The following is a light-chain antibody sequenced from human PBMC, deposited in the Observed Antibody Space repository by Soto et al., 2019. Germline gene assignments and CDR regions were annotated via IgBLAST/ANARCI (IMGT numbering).Light chain of an antibody. CDR2: GAS. CDR1: QSVSSSY. CDR3: LPSIHWPT. V-gene: IGKV3-15*01. Sequence: IVLKMSPGTLSLTPGERGTLSSRASQSVSSSYLAWYQQKPGQAPRLLIYGASTRATGIPARFSGSGSGTEFTLTISSLQSEDIPVYYCLPSIHWPTFAQGTNLDIK. J-gene: IGKJ1*01.